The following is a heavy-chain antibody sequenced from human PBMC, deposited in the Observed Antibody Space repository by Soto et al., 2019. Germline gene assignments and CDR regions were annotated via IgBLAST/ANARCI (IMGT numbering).Heavy chain of an antibody. D-gene: IGHD3-9*01. CDR1: GYSFTGHY. J-gene: IGHJ6*02. CDR3: AREEDYDILTGPGYGMDV. V-gene: IGHV1-46*01. Sequence: ASVKVSCKASGYSFTGHYIHWVRQAPGQGLEWMGTINPSGGSTSYAQKFQGRVTMTRDTSTSTVYMELSSLRSEDTAVYYCAREEDYDILTGPGYGMDVWGQGTTVTVSS. CDR2: INPSGGST.